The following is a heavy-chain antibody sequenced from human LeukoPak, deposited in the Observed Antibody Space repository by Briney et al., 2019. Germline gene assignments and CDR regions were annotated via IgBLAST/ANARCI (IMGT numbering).Heavy chain of an antibody. CDR2: IYSDNT. D-gene: IGHD4/OR15-4a*01. V-gene: IGHV3-53*01. CDR1: GITVSTNS. CDR3: ARRAGAYSHPYDY. Sequence: GGSLRLSCTVSGITVSTNSMSWGRQAPGKGLEWVSFIYSDNTHYSDSVKGRFTISRDNSKNTLYLQMNSLRAEDTAVYYCARRAGAYSHPYDYWGQGTLVTVSS. J-gene: IGHJ4*02.